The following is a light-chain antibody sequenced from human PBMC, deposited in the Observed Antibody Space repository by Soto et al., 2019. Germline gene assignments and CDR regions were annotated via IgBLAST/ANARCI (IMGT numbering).Light chain of an antibody. CDR3: QQSHCDFELT. CDR1: QSVSIH. V-gene: IGKV1-39*01. CDR2: SAS. J-gene: IGKJ4*01. Sequence: DIQLTQSPSSLSASVGDRVTITCRASQSVSIHLNWYQQRPGKVPNLLIYSASNLQSGVPSRFSGSGSGTDFTLTISGLQPEDVATYYCQQSHCDFELTFGGGTKVEIK.